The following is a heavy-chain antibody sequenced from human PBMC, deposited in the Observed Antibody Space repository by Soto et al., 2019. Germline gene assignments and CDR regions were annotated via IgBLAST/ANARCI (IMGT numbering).Heavy chain of an antibody. Sequence: VGSLRLSCAASGFTFSSYSMNWVRQAPGKGLEWVSSISSSSSYIYYADSVKGRFTISRDNAKNSLYLQMNSLRAEDTAVYYCARERGVVPAAIYYYYGMDVWGQGTTVTVSS. CDR2: ISSSSSYI. CDR3: ARERGVVPAAIYYYYGMDV. D-gene: IGHD2-2*02. J-gene: IGHJ6*02. CDR1: GFTFSSYS. V-gene: IGHV3-21*01.